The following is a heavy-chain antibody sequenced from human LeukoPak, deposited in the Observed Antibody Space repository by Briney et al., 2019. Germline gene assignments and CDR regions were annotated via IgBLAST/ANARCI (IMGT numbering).Heavy chain of an antibody. Sequence: GGSLRLSCAASGFTFSSYWMSWVRQAPGKGLEWVANIKQDGSEKYYVDSVKGRFTISRDNAKNSLYLQMNSLRAEDTAVYYCAREIRFLGWLLPYYYYGMDVWGQGTTVTVSS. CDR1: GFTFSSYW. CDR3: AREIRFLGWLLPYYYYGMDV. V-gene: IGHV3-7*01. D-gene: IGHD3-3*01. CDR2: IKQDGSEK. J-gene: IGHJ6*02.